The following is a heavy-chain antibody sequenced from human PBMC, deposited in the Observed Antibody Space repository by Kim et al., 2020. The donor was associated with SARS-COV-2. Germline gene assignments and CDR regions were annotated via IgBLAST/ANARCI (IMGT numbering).Heavy chain of an antibody. D-gene: IGHD3-22*01. Sequence: ADSVKGRVTVSRDNDKNTLYLQMDNLRVEDTALYYCAKDHESSGWPTFDYWGQGILVTVSS. J-gene: IGHJ4*02. CDR3: AKDHESSGWPTFDY. V-gene: IGHV3-23*01.